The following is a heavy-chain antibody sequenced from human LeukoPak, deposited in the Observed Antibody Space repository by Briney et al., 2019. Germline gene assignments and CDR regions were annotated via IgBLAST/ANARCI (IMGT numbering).Heavy chain of an antibody. D-gene: IGHD5-12*01. J-gene: IGHJ4*02. CDR1: GFTFSSYA. Sequence: GGSLRLSCAASGFTFSSYAMHWVRQAPGKGLEYVSAISGNGGSTYYANSVKGRFTISRDNSKNTLYLQMCSLRAEDMAVYYCARGARRFDYTGNFDYWGQGTLVTVSS. CDR3: ARGARRFDYTGNFDY. V-gene: IGHV3-64*01. CDR2: ISGNGGST.